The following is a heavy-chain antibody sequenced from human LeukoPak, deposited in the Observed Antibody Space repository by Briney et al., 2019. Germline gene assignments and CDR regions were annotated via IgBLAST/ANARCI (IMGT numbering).Heavy chain of an antibody. D-gene: IGHD6-13*01. CDR3: ARGWSSSSWYYFDY. Sequence: SETLSLTCTVSGGSIRSYYWSWIRQPPGKGLEWIGYIYYSGSTNYNPSLKSRVTISVDTSKNQFSLKLSSVTAADMAVYYCARGWSSSSWYYFDYWGQGTLVTVSS. V-gene: IGHV4-59*01. J-gene: IGHJ4*02. CDR1: GGSIRSYY. CDR2: IYYSGST.